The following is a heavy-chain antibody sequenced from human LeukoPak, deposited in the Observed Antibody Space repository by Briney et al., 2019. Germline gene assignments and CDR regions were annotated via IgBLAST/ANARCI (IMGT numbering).Heavy chain of an antibody. CDR3: ARGISGWYEFDY. D-gene: IGHD6-19*01. Sequence: PSETLSLTCAVSGYSISSGNYWGWIRQPPGKGLEWIGSIYHSGSTYYNPSLKSRVTISVDTSKNQFSLKLSSVTAADTAVYYCARGISGWYEFDYWGQGTLVTVSS. J-gene: IGHJ4*02. CDR2: IYHSGST. V-gene: IGHV4-38-2*01. CDR1: GYSISSGNY.